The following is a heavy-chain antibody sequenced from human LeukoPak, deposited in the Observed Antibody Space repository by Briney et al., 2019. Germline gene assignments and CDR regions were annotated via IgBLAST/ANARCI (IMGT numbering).Heavy chain of an antibody. CDR2: IWYDGSNK. Sequence: GGSLRLSCAASGFTFSSYGMHWVRQAPGKGLEWVAIIWYDGSNKYYADSVKGRFTISRDNYKSILYLQMNSLRVEDTAVYYCASGRGSGGSHTSYYDYWGQGTLVTVSS. CDR3: ASGRGSGGSHTSYYDY. CDR1: GFTFSSYG. D-gene: IGHD2-15*01. J-gene: IGHJ4*02. V-gene: IGHV3-33*01.